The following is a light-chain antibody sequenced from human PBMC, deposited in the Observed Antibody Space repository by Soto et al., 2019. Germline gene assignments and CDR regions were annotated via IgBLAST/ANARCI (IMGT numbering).Light chain of an antibody. CDR2: DVS. V-gene: IGLV2-14*01. J-gene: IGLJ1*01. CDR3: SSYRSSSTLGV. Sequence: QSVLTQPASVSGSPGQSITISCTGTSSDVGGFNFVSWYQQHPGKAPQLIIYDVSNRPSGVSNRFSGSKSGNTASLTTSGLQAEDEADYYCSSYRSSSTLGVFGTGTKVTVL. CDR1: SSDVGGFNF.